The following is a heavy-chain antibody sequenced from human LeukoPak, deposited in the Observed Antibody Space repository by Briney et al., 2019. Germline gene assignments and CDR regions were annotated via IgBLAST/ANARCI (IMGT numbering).Heavy chain of an antibody. CDR2: ISGSGDNT. CDR1: GFTFSNCG. D-gene: IGHD5-24*01. Sequence: PGGSLRLSCAASGFTFSNCGMNWVRLPPGKGLEWVSVISGSGDNTYYANSVKGRFTVSRDNSKNTLYLQMNNLRGEDTALYYCTNGPYGNSIYYGMDVWGQGTTVTVSS. J-gene: IGHJ6*02. V-gene: IGHV3-23*01. CDR3: TNGPYGNSIYYGMDV.